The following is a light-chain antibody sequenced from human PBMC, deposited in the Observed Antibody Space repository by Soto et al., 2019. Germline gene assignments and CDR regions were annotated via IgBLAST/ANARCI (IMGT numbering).Light chain of an antibody. J-gene: IGLJ2*01. CDR1: SSDVGAYNF. V-gene: IGLV2-11*01. CDR3: CSYAGTYSPV. CDR2: DVS. Sequence: SALTQPPSVSGSPGQSVTISCTGTSSDVGAYNFVSWYQQYPGKAPKLIIFDVSARPSGVPDRFSGSKSGNTASLTISGLQADDEADYYCCSYAGTYSPVLGGGTQLTVL.